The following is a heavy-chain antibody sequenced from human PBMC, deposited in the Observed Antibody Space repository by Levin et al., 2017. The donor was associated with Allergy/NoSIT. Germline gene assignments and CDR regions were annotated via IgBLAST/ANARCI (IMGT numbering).Heavy chain of an antibody. CDR1: GFTFSGYW. CDR3: MREVCTSGGCEDFDH. CDR2: INGDANSI. J-gene: IGHJ5*02. D-gene: IGHD2-8*01. Sequence: QPGGSLRLSCVASGFTFSGYWMHWVRQPPGKGLVWISCINGDANSIAYADSVKGRFTISRDNAKNTLYLQMNSLRAEDTAVYYCMREVCTSGGCEDFDHWGQGTLVTGSS. V-gene: IGHV3-74*01.